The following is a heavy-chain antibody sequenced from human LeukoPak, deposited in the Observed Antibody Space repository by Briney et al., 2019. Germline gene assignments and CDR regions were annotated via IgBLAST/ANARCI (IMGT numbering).Heavy chain of an antibody. CDR3: VRDRSLATSSGYDPRRFDS. Sequence: PGGSLRLSCTTSGFTFRGYGMHWVRQAPGKGLEWVAVAWYDGTKKYYADSVKGRFTISRDNSQNTLYLQMISLRAEDTAVYYCVRDRSLATSSGYDPRRFDSWGQGALVTVSS. CDR2: AWYDGTKK. D-gene: IGHD5-12*01. CDR1: GFTFRGYG. J-gene: IGHJ4*02. V-gene: IGHV3-33*01.